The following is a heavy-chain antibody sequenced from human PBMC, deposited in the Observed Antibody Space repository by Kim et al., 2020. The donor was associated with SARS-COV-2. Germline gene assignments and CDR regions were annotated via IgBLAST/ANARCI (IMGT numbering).Heavy chain of an antibody. CDR3: AKDYYNIRTFDY. V-gene: IGHV3-23*01. J-gene: IGHJ4*02. Sequence: YAESVKSRLTISRDNSKNTLYLQMNSLRAEDTAVYYCAKDYYNIRTFDYWGQGTLVTVSS. D-gene: IGHD3-9*01.